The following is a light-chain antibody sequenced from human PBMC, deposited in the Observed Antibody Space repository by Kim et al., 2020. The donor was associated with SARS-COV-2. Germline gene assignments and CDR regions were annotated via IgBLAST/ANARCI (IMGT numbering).Light chain of an antibody. Sequence: SYELTQPPSVSVAPGKTARITCGGNNIGSKSVHWYQQKPGQAPVLVIYYDSNRPSGIPERFSGSNSGNTATLTISRVEAGDEADYYCQVWDSSSEQYVFG. J-gene: IGLJ1*01. CDR1: NIGSKS. CDR3: QVWDSSSEQYV. V-gene: IGLV3-21*04. CDR2: YDS.